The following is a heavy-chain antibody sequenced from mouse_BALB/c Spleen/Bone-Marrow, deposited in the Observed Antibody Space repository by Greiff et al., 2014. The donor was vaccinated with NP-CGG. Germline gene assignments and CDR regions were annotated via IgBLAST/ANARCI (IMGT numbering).Heavy chain of an antibody. CDR1: GFNIKDTY. D-gene: IGHD2-4*01. Sequence: EVKLMESGAELVKPGASAKLSCTTSGFNIKDTYMHWVKLRPEQGLEWIGRIVPANGNTKYAPKFQGKATITADTSSNTAYLQLSSLTSEDTAVYFCASYDYGYYFDYWGQGTTLTVSS. J-gene: IGHJ2*01. CDR2: IVPANGNT. CDR3: ASYDYGYYFDY. V-gene: IGHV14-3*02.